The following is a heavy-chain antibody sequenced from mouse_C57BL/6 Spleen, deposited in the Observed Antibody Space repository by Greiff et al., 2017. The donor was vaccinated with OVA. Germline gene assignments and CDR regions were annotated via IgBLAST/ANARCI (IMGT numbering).Heavy chain of an antibody. J-gene: IGHJ2*01. V-gene: IGHV1-76*01. CDR3: ARGKTGTFDY. D-gene: IGHD4-1*01. CDR1: GYTFTDYY. CDR2: IYPGSGNT. Sequence: VMLVESGAELVRPGASVKLSCKASGYTFTDYYINWVKQRPGQGLEWIARIYPGSGNTYYNEKFKGKATLTAEKSSSTAYMQLSSLTSEDSAVYFCARGKTGTFDYWGQGTTLTVSS.